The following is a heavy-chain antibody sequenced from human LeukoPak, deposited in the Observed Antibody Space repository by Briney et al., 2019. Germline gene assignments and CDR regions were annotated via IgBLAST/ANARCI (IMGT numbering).Heavy chain of an antibody. CDR3: AKGEWEAAAGNFDY. CDR2: IRYDGSNK. D-gene: IGHD6-13*01. J-gene: IGHJ4*02. V-gene: IGHV3-30*02. Sequence: GGSLRLSCAASGFTFSSYGIHWVRQAPGKGLEWVAFIRYDGSNKYYTDSVKGRFTISRDNSKNTLYLQMNSLRAEDTAVYYCAKGEWEAAAGNFDYWGQGTLVTVSS. CDR1: GFTFSSYG.